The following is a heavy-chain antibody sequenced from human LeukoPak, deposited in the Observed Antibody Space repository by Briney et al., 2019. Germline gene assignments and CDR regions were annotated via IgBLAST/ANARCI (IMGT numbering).Heavy chain of an antibody. V-gene: IGHV3-7*01. CDR3: TRDEPMGSY. CDR2: IKQDGSEK. J-gene: IGHJ4*02. Sequence: PGGSLRLSCAASGFTFSSYWMTWVRQAPGKGLEWVANIKQDGSEKHYVDSVKGRFTISRDNAKNSLYLQMNSLRAEDTAVYFCTRDEPMGSYWGQGTLVTVSS. CDR1: GFTFSSYW. D-gene: IGHD3-10*01.